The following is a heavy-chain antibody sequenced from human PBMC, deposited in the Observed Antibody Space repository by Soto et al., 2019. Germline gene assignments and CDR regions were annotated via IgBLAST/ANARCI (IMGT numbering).Heavy chain of an antibody. CDR3: ASVVYYGAGSDDSDALDI. J-gene: IGHJ3*02. D-gene: IGHD3-10*01. V-gene: IGHV1-18*01. Sequence: PSVKVSCKASGYTFTNYGISWVRRALGHGIEWMGWIRAYNGNTNYAQKLQGRFTMTTDTSTSTAYMELGRLRSDDTAVYYCASVVYYGAGSDDSDALDIWGQGTMVTVSS. CDR1: GYTFTNYG. CDR2: IRAYNGNT.